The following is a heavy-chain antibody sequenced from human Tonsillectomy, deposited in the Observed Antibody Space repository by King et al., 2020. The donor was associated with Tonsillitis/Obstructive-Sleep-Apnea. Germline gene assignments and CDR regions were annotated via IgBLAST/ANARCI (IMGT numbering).Heavy chain of an antibody. CDR3: ARIRAGGSSWYDAFDI. CDR2: IDWDDDK. J-gene: IGHJ3*02. D-gene: IGHD6-13*01. V-gene: IGHV2-70*01. CDR1: GFSLSTSGMC. Sequence: VTLQESGPALVKPTQTLTLTCTFPGFSLSTSGMCVSWIRQPPGKALEWLALIDWDDDKYYSTSLKTRLTISKDTSKNQVVLTMTNMDPVDTATYYCARIRAGGSSWYDAFDIWGQGTMVTVSS.